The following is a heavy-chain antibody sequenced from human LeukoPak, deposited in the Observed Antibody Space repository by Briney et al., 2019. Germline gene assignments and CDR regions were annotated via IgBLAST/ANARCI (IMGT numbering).Heavy chain of an antibody. CDR2: IYYSGST. J-gene: IGHJ3*02. V-gene: IGHV4-39*01. Sequence: SETLSLTCTVSGGSISSSSYYWGWIRQPPGKGLEWIGSIYYSGSTYYNPSLKSRVTISVDTSKNQFSLKLSSVTAADTAVYYCARGRRSYYDSSGYLLYGTFDIWGQGTMVTVSS. D-gene: IGHD3-22*01. CDR1: GGSISSSSYY. CDR3: ARGRRSYYDSSGYLLYGTFDI.